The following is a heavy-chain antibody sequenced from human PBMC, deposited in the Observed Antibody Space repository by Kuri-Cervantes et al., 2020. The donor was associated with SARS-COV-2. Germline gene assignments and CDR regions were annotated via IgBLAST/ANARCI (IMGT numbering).Heavy chain of an antibody. Sequence: VKVSCKASGGTFSSYAISWVRQAPGQGLEWMGGIIPILRTANYAQKFQGRVTISADKSTSTAYMGLSSLTSEDTAVYYCARGEGLKAVAETDNFGMAVWGQGTTVTVSS. V-gene: IGHV1-69*06. CDR2: IIPILRTA. D-gene: IGHD6-19*01. CDR1: GGTFSSYA. CDR3: ARGEGLKAVAETDNFGMAV. J-gene: IGHJ6*02.